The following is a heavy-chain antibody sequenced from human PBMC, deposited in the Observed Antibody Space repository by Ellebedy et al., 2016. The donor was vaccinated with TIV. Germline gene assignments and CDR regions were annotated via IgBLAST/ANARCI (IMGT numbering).Heavy chain of an antibody. Sequence: GESLMISCAASGFTFSGYYMSWFRQAPGKGPEWVSYISYSGDLMYYADSVKGRFTTSRDNAGNSLYLQMNSLRAEDTAVYYCARLGVIAAAGASDYWGQGTLVTVSS. CDR3: ARLGVIAAAGASDY. CDR2: ISYSGDLM. V-gene: IGHV3-11*01. D-gene: IGHD6-13*01. J-gene: IGHJ4*02. CDR1: GFTFSGYY.